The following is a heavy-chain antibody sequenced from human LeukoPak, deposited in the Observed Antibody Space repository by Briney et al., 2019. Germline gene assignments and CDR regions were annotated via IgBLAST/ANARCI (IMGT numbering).Heavy chain of an antibody. CDR3: ARGASGSYYTMLGY. V-gene: IGHV1-2*02. CDR1: GYTFTGYY. J-gene: IGHJ4*02. D-gene: IGHD1-26*01. Sequence: ASVKVSCKASGYTFTGYYFHWARQAPGQGLEWMGWINPNSGVTSYAQNFQDRVTMTSDTSIRTAYMELNRLISDDTAVYYCARGASGSYYTMLGYWGQGTQVSVTS. CDR2: INPNSGVT.